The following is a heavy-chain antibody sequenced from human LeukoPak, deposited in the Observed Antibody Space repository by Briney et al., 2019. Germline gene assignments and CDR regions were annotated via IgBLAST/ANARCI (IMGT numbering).Heavy chain of an antibody. CDR1: GFTFDDYA. Sequence: GRSLRLSCAASGFTFDDYAMHWVRQAPGKGLEWVSGISWNSGSIGYADSVKGRFTISRDNAKNSLYLQMNSLRAEDTALYYCAKTGSSGNWYFDLWAVAPWSLSPQ. CDR3: AKTGSSGNWYFDL. V-gene: IGHV3-9*01. D-gene: IGHD3-10*01. J-gene: IGHJ2*01. CDR2: ISWNSGSI.